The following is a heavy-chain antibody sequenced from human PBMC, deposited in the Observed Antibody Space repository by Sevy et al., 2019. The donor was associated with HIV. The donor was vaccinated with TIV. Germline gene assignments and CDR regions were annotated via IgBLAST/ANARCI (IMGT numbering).Heavy chain of an antibody. CDR2: ISGSGAST. J-gene: IGHJ4*02. CDR1: GFTFSSYA. D-gene: IGHD5-18*01. CDR3: AKGYNYAQE. Sequence: GGSLRLSCAASGFTFSSYAMNWVRQAPGKGLEWVSAISGSGASTYYADSVKGRFTISRDNSKNTLYLQMNTLRAEDTAVYYCAKGYNYAQEWGQGTLVTVSS. V-gene: IGHV3-23*01.